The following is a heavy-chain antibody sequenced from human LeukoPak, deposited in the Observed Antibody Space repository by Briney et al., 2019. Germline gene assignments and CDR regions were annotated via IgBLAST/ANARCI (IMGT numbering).Heavy chain of an antibody. Sequence: SETLSLTCTVSGGSISSSSYYWGWIRQPPGKGLEWIGSIYYSGSTYYNPSLKSRVTISVDTSKNQFSLKLSSVTAADTAVYYCARAEAYSGYGSFDYWGQGTLVTVSS. CDR1: GGSISSSSYY. J-gene: IGHJ4*02. CDR2: IYYSGST. V-gene: IGHV4-39*01. D-gene: IGHD5-12*01. CDR3: ARAEAYSGYGSFDY.